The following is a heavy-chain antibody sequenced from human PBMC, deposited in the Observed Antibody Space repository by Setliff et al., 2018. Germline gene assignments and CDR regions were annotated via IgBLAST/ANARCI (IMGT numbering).Heavy chain of an antibody. CDR2: IYWGDDK. CDR1: GFSLSTSGVG. D-gene: IGHD3-3*01. CDR3: AHGGDFWSGYWGGGPRKVGYYFDY. J-gene: IGHJ4*02. Sequence: SGPTLVNPTQPLTLTCTFSGFSLSTSGVGVGWIRQPPGKALEWLALIYWGDDKRYSPSLKSRLTITKDTSKNQVVLTMTNMDPVDTATYYCAHGGDFWSGYWGGGPRKVGYYFDYWGQGTLVTVSS. V-gene: IGHV2-5*02.